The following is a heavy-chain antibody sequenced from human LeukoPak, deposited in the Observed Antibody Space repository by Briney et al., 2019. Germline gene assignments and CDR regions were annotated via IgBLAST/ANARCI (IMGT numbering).Heavy chain of an antibody. V-gene: IGHV4-59*01. D-gene: IGHD3-10*01. J-gene: IGHJ6*02. CDR1: GGSISSYY. CDR3: ARDRGPPYYYYYYGMDV. CDR2: IYYSGST. Sequence: SETLSLTCTVSGGSISSYYWSWIRQPPGKGLVWIGYIYYSGSTNYNPSLKSRVTISVDTSKNQFSLKLSSVTAADTAVYYCARDRGPPYYYYYYGMDVWGQGTTVTVSS.